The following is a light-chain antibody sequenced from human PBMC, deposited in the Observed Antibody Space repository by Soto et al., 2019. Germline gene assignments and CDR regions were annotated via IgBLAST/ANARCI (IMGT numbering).Light chain of an antibody. J-gene: IGLJ2*01. Sequence: QSALTQPASVSGSPGQSIVISCTGTSSDVAGYNFVSWYQQHPGKAPKLMIFDVNHRPSGVSNRFSGSKSGNTASLTISGLLAEDEADYYCCSYSGSSTLVVFGGGTKPTVL. CDR1: SSDVAGYNF. V-gene: IGLV2-14*03. CDR3: CSYSGSSTLVV. CDR2: DVN.